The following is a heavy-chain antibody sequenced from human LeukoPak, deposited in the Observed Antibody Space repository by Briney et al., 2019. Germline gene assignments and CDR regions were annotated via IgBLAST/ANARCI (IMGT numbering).Heavy chain of an antibody. V-gene: IGHV1-24*01. CDR3: ATGVVVPAAASENYYYMDV. CDR2: FDTEDGET. D-gene: IGHD2-2*01. CDR1: GYTLTELS. Sequence: GASVKVSCKGSGYTLTELSMHWVRQAPGKGLEWMGGFDTEDGETIYAQKFQGRVTMTEDTSTDTAYMELSSLRSEDTAVYYCATGVVVPAAASENYYYMDVWGKGTTVTVSS. J-gene: IGHJ6*03.